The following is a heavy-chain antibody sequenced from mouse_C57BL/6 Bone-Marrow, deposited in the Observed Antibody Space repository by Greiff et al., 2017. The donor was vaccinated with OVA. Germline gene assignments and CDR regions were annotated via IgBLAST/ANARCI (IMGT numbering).Heavy chain of an antibody. CDR2: ICWDDDK. V-gene: IGHV8-8*01. Sequence: QVTLKVCGPGILQPSQTLSLTCSFSGFSLTTFGMGVGWIRQPSGKGLEWLVQICWDDDKYYNPALKSRLTISKATSKNQVFLNIAMVDTADTATYFCARVGYYYGPHYFDCWGQGTTLTVSS. D-gene: IGHD1-1*01. CDR1: GFSLTTFGMG. CDR3: ARVGYYYGPHYFDC. J-gene: IGHJ2*01.